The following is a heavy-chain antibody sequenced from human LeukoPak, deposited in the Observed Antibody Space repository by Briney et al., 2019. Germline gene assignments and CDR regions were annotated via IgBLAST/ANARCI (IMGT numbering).Heavy chain of an antibody. Sequence: GRSLRLSCAASGFTFRDYYMSWIRQAPGKGLEWVSYISSSSSYTNYAGSVKGRFTISRDNAKNSLFLQMNNLRAEDTAVYYCATGGASGGYFQHWGQGTLVTVS. CDR1: GFTFRDYY. CDR2: ISSSSSYT. V-gene: IGHV3-11*05. CDR3: ATGGASGGYFQH. J-gene: IGHJ1*01. D-gene: IGHD1-14*01.